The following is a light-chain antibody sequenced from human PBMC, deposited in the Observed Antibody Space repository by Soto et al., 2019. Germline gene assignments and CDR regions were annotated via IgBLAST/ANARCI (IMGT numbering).Light chain of an antibody. CDR3: SAYTSRSTLV. J-gene: IGLJ2*01. Sequence: QSVLTQPASVSGSPGQSITIYCSGTRRDVGAYNLVYWYQQPPGKAPQLLMYEVRNRPCGISSRFSGSRSGNTASLTISSLLHEDEADYYCSAYTSRSTLVFGGGTKLTVL. CDR2: EVR. V-gene: IGLV2-14*01. CDR1: RRDVGAYNL.